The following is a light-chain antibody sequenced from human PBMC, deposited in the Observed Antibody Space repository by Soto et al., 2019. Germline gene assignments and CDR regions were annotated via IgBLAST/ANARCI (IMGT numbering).Light chain of an antibody. V-gene: IGKV3-20*01. J-gene: IGKJ4*01. CDR3: QQFSSYPLT. Sequence: EIVMTPSPATLSVSPGERATLSCRASQSVTSTLAWYQQKPGQGPRLLIYDASSRATGIPDRFSGGGSGTDFTLTISRLEPEDFAVYYCQQFSSYPLTFGGGTKVDIK. CDR1: QSVTST. CDR2: DAS.